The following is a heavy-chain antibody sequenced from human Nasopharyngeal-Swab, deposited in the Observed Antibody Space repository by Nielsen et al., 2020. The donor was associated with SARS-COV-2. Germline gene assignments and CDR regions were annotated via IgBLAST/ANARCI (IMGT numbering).Heavy chain of an antibody. CDR1: GFTFGNYW. V-gene: IGHV3-7*01. CDR2: IKEDGSEK. CDR3: ATDGYSFGYDRGY. J-gene: IGHJ4*02. D-gene: IGHD4-11*01. Sequence: GESLKISCAASGFTFGNYWMSWVRQAPGTRLEWVANIKEDGSEKDYVDSVKGRFTISRDNAKSSLFLEMNSLRGEDTALYYCATDGYSFGYDRGYWGQGTLVIVSS.